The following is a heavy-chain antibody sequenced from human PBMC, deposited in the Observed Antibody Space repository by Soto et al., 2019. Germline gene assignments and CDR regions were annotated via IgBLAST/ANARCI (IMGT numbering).Heavy chain of an antibody. D-gene: IGHD3-16*01. CDR3: ARGRYYDYIWGSLGSYYFDY. V-gene: IGHV4-34*01. Sequence: QVQLQQWGAGLLKPSETLSLTCAVYGGSFSGYYWSWIRQPPGKGLEWIGEINHSGSTNYNPSLTSRVTISVDTSKNQFSLKLSSVTAADTAVYYCARGRYYDYIWGSLGSYYFDYWGQGTLVTVSS. CDR1: GGSFSGYY. J-gene: IGHJ4*02. CDR2: INHSGST.